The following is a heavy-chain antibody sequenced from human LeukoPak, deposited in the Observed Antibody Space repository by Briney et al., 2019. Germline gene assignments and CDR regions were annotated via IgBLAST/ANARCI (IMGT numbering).Heavy chain of an antibody. J-gene: IGHJ4*02. Sequence: PGGSLRLSCAASGFSFSSYSMNWVRQAPGKGLEWVSFISGSSSTIGYADSVKGRFTISRDNGKNSLFLHMNSLRAEDTAVYYCARKNTTSSEDYWGQGTLVTVSS. CDR3: ARKNTTSSEDY. D-gene: IGHD6-6*01. V-gene: IGHV3-48*01. CDR2: ISGSSSTI. CDR1: GFSFSSYS.